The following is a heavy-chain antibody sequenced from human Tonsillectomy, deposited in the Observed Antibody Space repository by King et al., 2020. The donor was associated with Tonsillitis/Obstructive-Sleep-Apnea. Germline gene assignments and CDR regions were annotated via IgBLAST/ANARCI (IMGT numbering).Heavy chain of an antibody. J-gene: IGHJ4*01. CDR2: INHGGST. CDR3: ATMLRPRGYFQY. Sequence: VQLQQWGGGLLKPSETLSLTCAVYGGSFTDYYWTWIRQPPGKGLEWIGEINHGGSTNYNPSLKSQVTISLDTSKNQFSLNLTSVTAADTAGYYCATMLRPRGYFQYWGRGTLVTVSS. CDR1: GGSFTDYY. V-gene: IGHV4-34*01. D-gene: IGHD2-2*01.